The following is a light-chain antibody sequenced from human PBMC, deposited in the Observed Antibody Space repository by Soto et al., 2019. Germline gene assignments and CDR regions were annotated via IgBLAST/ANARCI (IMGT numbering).Light chain of an antibody. J-gene: IGKJ5*01. V-gene: IGKV1-5*01. Sequence: DIQMTQSPSTLSASVGDRVTITCRARQTISIWLAWYQQKPGKAPKLLIYDASILESGVPSRFSGSGSGTEFTLTISSLQPEDFATYYCQQLNSYPRTFGQGTRLEIK. CDR2: DAS. CDR3: QQLNSYPRT. CDR1: QTISIW.